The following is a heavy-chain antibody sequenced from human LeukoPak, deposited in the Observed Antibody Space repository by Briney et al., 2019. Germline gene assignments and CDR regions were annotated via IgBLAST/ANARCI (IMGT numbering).Heavy chain of an antibody. Sequence: GRSLRLSCITSGFTFGDHAMSWVRQAPGKGLDWVGFIRSKGYGGTTEYAASVKGRFTISRDDSKSIAYLQMNSLKSENTAVYYCTRGPTGRWLYYGMGVWGQGTTVIVSS. CDR1: GFTFGDHA. D-gene: IGHD5-24*01. CDR2: IRSKGYGGTT. V-gene: IGHV3-49*04. CDR3: TRGPTGRWLYYGMGV. J-gene: IGHJ6*02.